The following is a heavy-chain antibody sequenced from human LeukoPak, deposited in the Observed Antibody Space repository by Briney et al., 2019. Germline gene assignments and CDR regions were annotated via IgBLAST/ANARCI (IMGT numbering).Heavy chain of an antibody. V-gene: IGHV3-23*01. J-gene: IGHJ4*02. CDR2: ISGWGCST. CDR3: AKEVTGGYDQPHDY. Sequence: GGALPVSRLGSRCILIRYVMRSLGPPPAKGVEWVSAISGWGCSTYYADSVKGGFTISRYNAKNTLYLQMNSLRAEDTAVYYRAKEVTGGYDQPHDYWGEEPLVTVPS. CDR1: RCILIRYV. D-gene: IGHD5-12*01.